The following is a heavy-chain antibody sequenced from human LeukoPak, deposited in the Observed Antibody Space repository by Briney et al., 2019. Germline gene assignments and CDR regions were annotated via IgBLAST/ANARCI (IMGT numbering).Heavy chain of an antibody. Sequence: ASVKVSCKASGYTFTSYGISWVRQAPGQGLEWMGWISAYNGNTNYAQKLQGRVTMTTDTSTSTAYMELRSLRSDDTAVYYCARDTYYYGSGSYSYFHYWGQGTLVTVSS. CDR2: ISAYNGNT. D-gene: IGHD3-10*01. J-gene: IGHJ4*02. CDR1: GYTFTSYG. CDR3: ARDTYYYGSGSYSYFHY. V-gene: IGHV1-18*01.